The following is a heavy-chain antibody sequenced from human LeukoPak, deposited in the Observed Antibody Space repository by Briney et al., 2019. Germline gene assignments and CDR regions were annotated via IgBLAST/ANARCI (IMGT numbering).Heavy chain of an antibody. CDR2: INHSGST. CDR1: GGSFSGYY. J-gene: IGHJ6*03. CDR3: ARVQLVFSYYYYYMDV. Sequence: PSETLSLTCAVYGGSFSGYYWSWIRQPPGKGLEWIGEINHSGSTNYNPSLKSRVTISVDTSKNQFSLKLSSVTAADTAVYYCARVQLVFSYYYYYMDVWGKGTTVTVSS. V-gene: IGHV4-34*01. D-gene: IGHD6-6*01.